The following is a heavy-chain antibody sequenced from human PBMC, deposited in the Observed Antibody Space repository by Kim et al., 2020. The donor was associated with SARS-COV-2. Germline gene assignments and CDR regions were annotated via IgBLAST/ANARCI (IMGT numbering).Heavy chain of an antibody. CDR1: GGTFSSYA. V-gene: IGHV1-69*04. CDR2: IIPILGIA. CDR3: AREGPMIVVVINPRGRYNWFDP. J-gene: IGHJ5*02. D-gene: IGHD3-22*01. Sequence: SVKVSCKASGGTFSSYAISWVRQAPGQGLEWMGRIIPILGIANYAQKFQGRVTITADKSTSTAYMELSSLRSEDTAVYYCAREGPMIVVVINPRGRYNWFDPWGQGTLVTVSS.